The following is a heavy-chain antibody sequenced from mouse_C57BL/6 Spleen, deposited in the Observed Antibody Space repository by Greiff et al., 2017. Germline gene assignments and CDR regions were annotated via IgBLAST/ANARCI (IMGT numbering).Heavy chain of an antibody. V-gene: IGHV1-20*01. J-gene: IGHJ1*03. D-gene: IGHD1-1*01. CDR1: GYSFTGYF. Sequence: EVQLQQSGPELVKPGDSVKISCKASGYSFTGYFMNWVMQSHGKSLEWIGRINPYNGDTFYNQKFKGKATVTVDKSSSTAHMERRSLTSEDSAVYYWARSIRDFITTVVATGGYFDVWGTGTTVTVSS. CDR3: ARSIRDFITTVVATGGYFDV. CDR2: INPYNGDT.